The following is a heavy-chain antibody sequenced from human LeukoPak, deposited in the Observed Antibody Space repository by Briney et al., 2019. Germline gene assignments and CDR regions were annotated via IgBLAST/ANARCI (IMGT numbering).Heavy chain of an antibody. CDR3: AREIPRPNFFDY. J-gene: IGHJ4*02. D-gene: IGHD6-6*01. V-gene: IGHV3-21*01. CDR1: GFTFSSYG. CDR2: LTRSSRYI. Sequence: GGSLRLSCAASGFTFSSYGMNWVRQAPGKGLEWVSSLTRSSRYIYYADSVKGRFTISRDNAKNSLFLQMNSLRAEDTAVYYCAREIPRPNFFDYWGQGTQVTVSS.